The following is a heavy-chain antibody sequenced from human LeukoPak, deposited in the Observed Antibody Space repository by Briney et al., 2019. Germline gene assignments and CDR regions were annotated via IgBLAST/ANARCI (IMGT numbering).Heavy chain of an antibody. J-gene: IGHJ5*02. CDR2: ISWNSGSI. Sequence: GGSLRLSCEASGFTFDDYPMHWVRQAPGKGLEWVSGISWNSGSIGYADSVKGRFTLSRDNAKNSLYLQMDSLRAEDTALYYCAKDSRRYSGSSAFDPWGQGTLVTVSS. CDR1: GFTFDDYP. CDR3: AKDSRRYSGSSAFDP. D-gene: IGHD1-26*01. V-gene: IGHV3-9*01.